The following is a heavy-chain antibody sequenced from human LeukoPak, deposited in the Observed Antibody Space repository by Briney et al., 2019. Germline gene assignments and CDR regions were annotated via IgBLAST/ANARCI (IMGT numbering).Heavy chain of an antibody. CDR3: AANSYFDY. D-gene: IGHD4-23*01. CDR2: IKQDGSEK. J-gene: IGHJ4*02. CDR1: GFTFSGYW. Sequence: GGSLRLSCAASGFTFSGYWMSWVRQAPGKGLEWVANIKQDGSEKNYVDSVKGRFTISRDNARNSLYLQMSSLRAEDTAVYYCAANSYFDYWGQGTLVTVSS. V-gene: IGHV3-7*01.